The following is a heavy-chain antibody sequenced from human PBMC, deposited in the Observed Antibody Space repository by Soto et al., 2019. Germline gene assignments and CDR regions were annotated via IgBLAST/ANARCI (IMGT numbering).Heavy chain of an antibody. J-gene: IGHJ5*02. CDR1: GFDFSSNP. Sequence: QVQLVESGGGVVQPGTSLRLSCAASGFDFSSNPMNWVRQAPDKGLEWVALIRFDGDNKYYADSVKDRFTISRDNSKNTLHLQMNSLRAEDTAVYYCAKGRAELDLWGQGTLDTVSS. CDR2: IRFDGDNK. D-gene: IGHD1-7*01. CDR3: AKGRAELDL. V-gene: IGHV3-33*06.